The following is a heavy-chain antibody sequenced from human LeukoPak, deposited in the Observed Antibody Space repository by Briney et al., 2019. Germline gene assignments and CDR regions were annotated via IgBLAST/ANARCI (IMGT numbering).Heavy chain of an antibody. CDR2: IIPIFGTA. J-gene: IGHJ4*02. V-gene: IGHV1-69*05. CDR3: ARAMYSSSWWDY. Sequence: SVKVSCKASGGTFSSYAINWVRQAPGQGLEWMGRIIPIFGTANYAQKFQGRVTITTDESTSTAYMELSSLRSEDTAVYYCARAMYSSSWWDYWGQGTLVTVSS. CDR1: GGTFSSYA. D-gene: IGHD6-13*01.